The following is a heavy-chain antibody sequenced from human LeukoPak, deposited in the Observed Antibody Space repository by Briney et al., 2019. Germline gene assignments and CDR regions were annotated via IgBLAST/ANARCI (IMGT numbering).Heavy chain of an antibody. CDR2: IDYSGGST. J-gene: IGHJ5*02. D-gene: IGHD1-7*01. CDR3: ARVLELNWFDP. CDR1: GFTLSSYE. V-gene: IGHV3-23*01. Sequence: GGSLRLSCTASGFTLSSYEMSWIRQAPGKGLEWVSSIDYSGGSTHYADSVMGRFTISRDNSKNTLYLQLNSLTAADTAVYYCARVLELNWFDPWGQGTLVTVSS.